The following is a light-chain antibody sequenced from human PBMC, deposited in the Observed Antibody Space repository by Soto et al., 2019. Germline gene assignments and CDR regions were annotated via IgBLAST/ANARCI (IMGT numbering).Light chain of an antibody. V-gene: IGKV1-5*03. CDR1: HSISTW. Sequence: DIQMTQSPSTLSASVGDRVTITCRASHSISTWLAWYQQKAGKAPKLLIYKASSLESGVPSRFSGSGSGTEFTLTISSLQPEDFATYYCQQANSFPITFGQGTRLEIK. CDR2: KAS. CDR3: QQANSFPIT. J-gene: IGKJ5*01.